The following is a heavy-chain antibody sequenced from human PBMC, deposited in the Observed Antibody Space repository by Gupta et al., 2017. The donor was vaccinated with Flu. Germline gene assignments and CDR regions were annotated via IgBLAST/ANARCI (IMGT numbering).Heavy chain of an antibody. CDR1: GFTFSSYT. CDR3: AREFGPYFDY. D-gene: IGHD3-10*01. J-gene: IGHJ4*02. V-gene: IGHV3-23*01. Sequence: EVQLLESGGGLVQPGGSLRLSCAASGFTFSSYTMSWVRQAPGKGLEWVSSINASGGSTYHADSVKGRFTISRDNSKNTLYLQMNSLRAEDTAIYYCAREFGPYFDYWGQGTLVTVSS. CDR2: INASGGST.